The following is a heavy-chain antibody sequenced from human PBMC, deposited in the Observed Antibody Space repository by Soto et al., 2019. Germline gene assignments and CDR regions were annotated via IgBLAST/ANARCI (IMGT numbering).Heavy chain of an antibody. D-gene: IGHD6-6*01. CDR2: IIPIFGAA. V-gene: IGHV1-69*06. J-gene: IGHJ6*02. CDR1: GGTFSNYA. Sequence: QEQLVQSGAEVKIPGSSVTVSCKASGGTFSNYAVSWVRQAPGQGLEWMGGIIPIFGAATYAQKFQGRVRVTAEKYRGIAYMEVSSLRSEDTAVYYCARGRGFYSSSDEFYFYSMDVWGQGTTVTVSS. CDR3: ARGRGFYSSSDEFYFYSMDV.